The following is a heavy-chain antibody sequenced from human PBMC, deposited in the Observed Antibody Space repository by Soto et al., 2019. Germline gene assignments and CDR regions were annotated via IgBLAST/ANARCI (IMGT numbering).Heavy chain of an antibody. CDR3: ARDGLVGYSLPVQYGMDV. J-gene: IGHJ6*02. CDR2: ISYDGSNK. CDR1: GFPFSSYS. V-gene: IGHV3-30-3*01. Sequence: GGSLRLSWSASGFPFSSYSMHWVRQAPGKGLEWGAVISYDGSNKYYADSVKGRFTISRDKSKNTLYLQRNSLRAEDTAVYSCARDGLVGYSLPVQYGMDVRGQGTPVTVSS. D-gene: IGHD5-18*01.